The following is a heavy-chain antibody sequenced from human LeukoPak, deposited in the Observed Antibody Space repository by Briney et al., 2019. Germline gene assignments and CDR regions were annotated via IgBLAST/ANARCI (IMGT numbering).Heavy chain of an antibody. CDR2: ISGSGGST. D-gene: IGHD3-22*01. Sequence: PGGSLRLSCAASGFIFTTFSMSWVRQAPGKGLEWVSAISGSGGSTYYADSVKGRFTISRDNSKNTLYLQMNSLRAEDTAVYYCAKYEGDYYDSSGYHTGAFDIWGQGTMVTVSS. V-gene: IGHV3-23*01. CDR3: AKYEGDYYDSSGYHTGAFDI. J-gene: IGHJ3*02. CDR1: GFIFTTFS.